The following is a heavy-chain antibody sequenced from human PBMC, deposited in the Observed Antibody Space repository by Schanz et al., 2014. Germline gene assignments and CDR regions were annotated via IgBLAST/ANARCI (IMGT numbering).Heavy chain of an antibody. J-gene: IGHJ3*02. Sequence: QVQLVQSGAEAKKPGSSVKVSFKASRSTFSSYTISWVRQARGQGLEWVGRIIPILDVGNYAQQFQGRVAFTEDKSTSTAYIELSSLRYEDTALYYCTRGTMPGTFDIWGQGTMVTVSS. CDR2: IIPILDVG. CDR3: TRGTMPGTFDI. CDR1: RSTFSSYT. V-gene: IGHV1-69*02. D-gene: IGHD2-2*01.